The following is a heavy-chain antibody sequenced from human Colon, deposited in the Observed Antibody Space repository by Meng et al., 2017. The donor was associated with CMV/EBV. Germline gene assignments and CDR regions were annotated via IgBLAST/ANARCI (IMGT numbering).Heavy chain of an antibody. CDR3: ARPLSPRSAYSALLAF. V-gene: IGHV3-21*06. Sequence: GGSLRLSCAGSGFIFSSYGMNWVRQAPGKGLEWVSSITTANAYKSYAESVKGRFTISRDDAKSSLFLQMDSLRVDYTAVYYCARPLSPRSAYSALLAFWGQGTLVTVSS. CDR1: GFIFSSYG. CDR2: ITTANAYK. D-gene: IGHD2-15*01. J-gene: IGHJ4*02.